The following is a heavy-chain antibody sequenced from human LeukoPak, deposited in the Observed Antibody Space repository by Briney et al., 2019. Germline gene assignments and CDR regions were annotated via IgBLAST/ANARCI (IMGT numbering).Heavy chain of an antibody. D-gene: IGHD6-13*01. Sequence: KTSETLSLTCTVSGASINNYYWTWIRQPAGKGLEWIGRIYSGGSTDYSLSLKSRVTMSLDTSKNQFSLRLNSVTVADTAVYYCARNAGDYWGQGTLVTVSS. CDR3: ARNAGDY. J-gene: IGHJ4*02. V-gene: IGHV4-4*07. CDR2: IYSGGST. CDR1: GASINNYY.